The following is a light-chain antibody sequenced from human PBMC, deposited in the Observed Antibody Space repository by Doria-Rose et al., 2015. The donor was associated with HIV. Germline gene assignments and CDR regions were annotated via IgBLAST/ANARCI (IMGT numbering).Light chain of an antibody. CDR3: QQHYDTPS. J-gene: IGKJ3*01. CDR2: WAS. CDR1: QSLLYTSKNY. V-gene: IGKV4-1*01. Sequence: DIRVTQSPESLGMSLGERATLNCKSNQSLLYTSKNYLAWYQQKPGQPPKLLIYWASTRQSGVPARSSGSGSGTDFTLTISSLEAEDVAVYYCQQHYDTPSFGPGTTVDIK.